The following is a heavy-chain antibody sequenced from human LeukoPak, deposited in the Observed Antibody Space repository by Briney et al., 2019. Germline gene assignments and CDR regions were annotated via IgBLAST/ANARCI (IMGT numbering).Heavy chain of an antibody. CDR2: MYYSGST. CDR1: GGSFSSRTYY. V-gene: IGHV4-39*01. J-gene: IGHJ4*02. CDR3: ARHYYDSNGYYPWYFDY. D-gene: IGHD3-22*01. Sequence: SETLSLTCTVSGGSFSSRTYYWGWIRQPPGKGLEWIGSMYYSGSTYYNQSLKSRVTISVDTSKNQFSLKLTSVTAADTAVYYCARHYYDSNGYYPWYFDYWGQGTLVTVSS.